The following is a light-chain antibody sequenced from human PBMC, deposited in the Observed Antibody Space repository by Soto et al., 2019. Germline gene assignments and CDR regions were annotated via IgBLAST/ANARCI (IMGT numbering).Light chain of an antibody. CDR2: DVS. CDR3: SSYASINTQL. V-gene: IGLV2-14*01. Sequence: QAASVSGSPGQSITVSCIGTSSDVGAYNYVSWYQQHPGKAPKLIIRDVSDRPSGVSTRFSGSKSGNTASLTISGLQAEDEAYYYCSSYASINTQLFGGGTKLTVL. CDR1: SSDVGAYNY. J-gene: IGLJ2*01.